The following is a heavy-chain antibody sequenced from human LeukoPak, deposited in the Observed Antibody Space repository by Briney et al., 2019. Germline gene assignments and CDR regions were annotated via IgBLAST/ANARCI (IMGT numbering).Heavy chain of an antibody. V-gene: IGHV1-2*02. CDR1: GYTFTGYY. CDR2: ISPNSGGT. Sequence: ASVKVSCKASGYTFTGYYMHWVRQAPGQGLEWMGWISPNSGGTNYAQKFQGRVTMTRDTSISTAYMELSRLRSDDTAVYSCAGSTNYGGNVNFDYWGQGSLVTVSS. J-gene: IGHJ4*02. CDR3: AGSTNYGGNVNFDY. D-gene: IGHD4-23*01.